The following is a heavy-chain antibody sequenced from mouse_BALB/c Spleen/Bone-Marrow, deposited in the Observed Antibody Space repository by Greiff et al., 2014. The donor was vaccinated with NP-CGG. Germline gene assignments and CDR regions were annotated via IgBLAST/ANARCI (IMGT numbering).Heavy chain of an antibody. CDR1: GFTFSSYT. Sequence: EVQRVESGGGLVKPGGSLKLSCAASGFTFSSYTMSWVRQTPEKRLEWVVTISSGGSYTYYPDSVKGRFTISRDNAKNTLYLQMSSLKSEDTAMYYCTREDTNWDFDYWGQGTTLTVSS. CDR2: ISSGGSYT. J-gene: IGHJ2*01. CDR3: TREDTNWDFDY. V-gene: IGHV5-6-4*01. D-gene: IGHD4-1*01.